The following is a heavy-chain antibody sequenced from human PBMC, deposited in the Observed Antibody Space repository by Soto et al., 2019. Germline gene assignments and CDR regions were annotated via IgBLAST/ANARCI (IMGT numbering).Heavy chain of an antibody. J-gene: IGHJ6*02. Sequence: VQLVESGGGVVQPGRCLRLSCAASGFTFSSYAMHWVRQAPGKGLEWVAVISKDGDHKYYADSVKGRFTISRDNSDNTLYLQMNSLRPEDTAVYYCARDEPPSANWNARVYYYYGLDVWGQGTTVNVSS. D-gene: IGHD1-1*01. CDR2: ISKDGDHK. V-gene: IGHV3-30-3*01. CDR1: GFTFSSYA. CDR3: ARDEPPSANWNARVYYYYGLDV.